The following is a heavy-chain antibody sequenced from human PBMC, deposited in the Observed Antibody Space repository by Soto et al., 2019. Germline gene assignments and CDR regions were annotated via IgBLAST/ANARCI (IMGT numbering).Heavy chain of an antibody. CDR2: IYYSGST. V-gene: IGHV4-30-4*01. Sequence: PSETLSLTCTVSGGSISSGDHYWSWIRQPPGKGLEWIGYIYYSGSTYYNPSLKSRVTISVDTSKNQFSLKLSSVTAADTAVYYCARGGNYYDSSGYKWAPSGMDVWGQGTTVTISS. CDR3: ARGGNYYDSSGYKWAPSGMDV. D-gene: IGHD3-22*01. CDR1: GGSISSGDHY. J-gene: IGHJ6*02.